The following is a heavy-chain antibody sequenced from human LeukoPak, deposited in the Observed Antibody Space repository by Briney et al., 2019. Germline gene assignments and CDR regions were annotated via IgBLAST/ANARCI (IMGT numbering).Heavy chain of an antibody. CDR3: ARVREDALDI. CDR1: GDSISSTNW. V-gene: IGHV4-4*02. J-gene: IGHJ3*02. D-gene: IGHD3-10*01. CDR2: IYHSGST. Sequence: PSETLSPTCAVSGDSISSTNWWSWVRQPPGWGLEWIGEIYHSGSTNHNPSLKSRVNIAVDKSKNQFSLNLNSVTAADTAVYYCARVREDALDIWGPGTMVTVSS.